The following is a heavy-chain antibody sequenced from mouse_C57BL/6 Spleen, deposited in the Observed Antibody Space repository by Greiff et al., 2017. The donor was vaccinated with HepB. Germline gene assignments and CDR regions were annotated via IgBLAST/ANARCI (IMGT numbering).Heavy chain of an antibody. CDR2: IFPGSGST. CDR3: ARSGDYGSSFDY. V-gene: IGHV1-75*01. D-gene: IGHD1-1*01. J-gene: IGHJ2*01. CDR1: GYTFTDYY. Sequence: QVQLKESGPELVKPGASVKISCKASGYTFTDYYINWVKQRPGQGLEWIGWIFPGSGSTYYNEKFKGKATLTVDKSSSTAYMLLSSLTSEDSAVYFCARSGDYGSSFDYWGQGTTLTVSS.